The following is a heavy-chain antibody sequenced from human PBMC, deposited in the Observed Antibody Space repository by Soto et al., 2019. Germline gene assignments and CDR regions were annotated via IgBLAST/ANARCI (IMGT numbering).Heavy chain of an antibody. CDR2: IGTAGDT. CDR1: GFTFSSYD. V-gene: IGHV3-13*01. D-gene: IGHD3-10*01. Sequence: EVQLVESGGGLVQPGGSLRLSCAASGFTFSSYDMHWVRQATGKGLEWVSAIGTAGDTYYPGSVKGRFTISRENAKNSWYLQMNSLRAGDTAVYYCARANRFGELLFPWDYLGQGTLVTVSS. CDR3: ARANRFGELLFPWDY. J-gene: IGHJ4*02.